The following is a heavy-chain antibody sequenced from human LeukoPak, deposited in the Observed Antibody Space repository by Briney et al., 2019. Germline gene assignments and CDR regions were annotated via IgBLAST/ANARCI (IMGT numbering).Heavy chain of an antibody. Sequence: GGSLRLSCAASGFTFSSYAMHWVRQAPGKGLEWVAVISYDGSNKYYADSVKGRFTISRDNSKNTLYLQMNSLRAEDTAVYYCARDQYYYDSSGYHYVWRNDAFDIWGQGTMVTVSS. CDR3: ARDQYYYDSSGYHYVWRNDAFDI. CDR2: ISYDGSNK. D-gene: IGHD3-22*01. J-gene: IGHJ3*02. CDR1: GFTFSSYA. V-gene: IGHV3-30-3*01.